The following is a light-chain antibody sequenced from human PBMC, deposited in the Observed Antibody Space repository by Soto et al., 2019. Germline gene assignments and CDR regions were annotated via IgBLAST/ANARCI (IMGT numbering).Light chain of an antibody. V-gene: IGKV3-11*01. CDR3: QQPSNFLWT. J-gene: IGKJ1*01. CDR1: QSVSSY. CDR2: DTS. Sequence: EIVLTQSPATLSLSPGERATLSCRASQSVSSYLAWYQQKPGQAPRLLMYDTSNRATGIPARFSGSGSGTDFTLTISSLEPEDFAVYYCQQPSNFLWTFGQGTKVEIK.